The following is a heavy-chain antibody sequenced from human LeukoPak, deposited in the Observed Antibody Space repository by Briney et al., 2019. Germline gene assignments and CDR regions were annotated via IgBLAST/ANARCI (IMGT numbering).Heavy chain of an antibody. D-gene: IGHD2-2*01. CDR2: INPNSGGT. Sequence: ASVKVSCKASGYTFTGYYVHWVRQAPGQGLEWMGWINPNSGGTNYAQKFQGRVTMTRDTSISTAYMELSRLRSDDTAVYYCARGGPYCSSTSCYHQLKESYFDYWGQGTLVTVSS. CDR1: GYTFTGYY. CDR3: ARGGPYCSSTSCYHQLKESYFDY. V-gene: IGHV1-2*02. J-gene: IGHJ4*02.